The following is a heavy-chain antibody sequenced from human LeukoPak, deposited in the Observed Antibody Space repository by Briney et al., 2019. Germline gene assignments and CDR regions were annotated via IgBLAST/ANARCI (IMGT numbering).Heavy chain of an antibody. V-gene: IGHV3-7*01. CDR3: LSGSGH. Sequence: GGSLRLSCAASGFTFRDYSDYWMSWVRQAPGKGLEWVANIKQDGSEKYYVDSVKGRFIISRDNAKNSLYLQMNILRAEDTAVFYCLSGSGHCGQGTLVTVSS. J-gene: IGHJ4*02. CDR2: IKQDGSEK. CDR1: GFTFRDYSDYW. D-gene: IGHD3-10*01.